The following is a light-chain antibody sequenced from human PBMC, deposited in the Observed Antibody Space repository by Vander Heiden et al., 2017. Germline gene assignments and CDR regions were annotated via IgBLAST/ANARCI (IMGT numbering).Light chain of an antibody. CDR2: GAS. CDR3: QQYNNWPPWT. Sequence: EIVMTPSPATLSVSPGERATLSCRASQRVSSNLAWYQQKPGQAPRLLIYGASTRATGIPARLSGSGSGTEFTLTISSLQSEDFAVYYCQQYNNWPPWTFGQGTKVEIK. CDR1: QRVSSN. V-gene: IGKV3-15*01. J-gene: IGKJ1*01.